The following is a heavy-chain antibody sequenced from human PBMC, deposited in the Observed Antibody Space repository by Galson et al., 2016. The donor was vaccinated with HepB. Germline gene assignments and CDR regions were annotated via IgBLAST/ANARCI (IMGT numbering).Heavy chain of an antibody. CDR3: ARSLVVVAPPLHYHGIDV. CDR1: GASVSIYY. J-gene: IGHJ6*02. Sequence: ETLSLTCSVSGASVSIYYWSWIRQPPGKGLEWIGYVYRGSTEYNPSLKSRVTISADMSKTLFSLKLRSVTAADTAVYYCARSLVVVAPPLHYHGIDVWGQGTTVTVSS. D-gene: IGHD3-22*01. CDR2: VYRGST. V-gene: IGHV4-59*08.